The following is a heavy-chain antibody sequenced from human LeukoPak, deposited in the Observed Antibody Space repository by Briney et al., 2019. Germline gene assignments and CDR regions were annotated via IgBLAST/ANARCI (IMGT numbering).Heavy chain of an antibody. V-gene: IGHV3-9*01. D-gene: IGHD1-1*01. CDR1: GFTFDDYA. CDR3: ARGSHTTPGGYFDY. Sequence: PGRSLRLSCAASGFTFDDYAMHWVRQAPGKGLEWVSGISWNSGSIGYADSVKGRFTISRDNAKNSLYLQMNSLRVEDTAVYYCARGSHTTPGGYFDYWGQGTLVTVSS. J-gene: IGHJ4*02. CDR2: ISWNSGSI.